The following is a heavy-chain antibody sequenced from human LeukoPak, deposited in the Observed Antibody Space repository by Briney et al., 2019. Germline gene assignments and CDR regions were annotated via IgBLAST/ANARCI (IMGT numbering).Heavy chain of an antibody. CDR2: IYYSGST. D-gene: IGHD3-10*01. CDR1: GGPISSSSYY. J-gene: IGHJ4*02. Sequence: SETLSLTCTVSGGPISSSSYYWGWIRQPPGKGLEWIGSIYYSGSTYYNPSLKSRVTISVDTSKNQFSLKLSSVTVADTAVYYCARDTYYYGSGSYDYWGQGTLVTVSS. CDR3: ARDTYYYGSGSYDY. V-gene: IGHV4-39*01.